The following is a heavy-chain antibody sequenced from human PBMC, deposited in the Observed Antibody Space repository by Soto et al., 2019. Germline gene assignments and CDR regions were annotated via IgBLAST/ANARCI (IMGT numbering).Heavy chain of an antibody. D-gene: IGHD4-4*01. CDR2: INPSGGVT. CDR3: ARRGDDYNYLDY. CDR1: GDTLSNYF. J-gene: IGHJ4*02. Sequence: ASVKVSCKASGDTLSNYFIHWVRQAPGQGLEWMGKINPSGGVTMYPQKFQGRATMTRDTSTSTVYMELSSLRSEDTAVYYCARRGDDYNYLDYWGQGTLVTVS. V-gene: IGHV1-46*01.